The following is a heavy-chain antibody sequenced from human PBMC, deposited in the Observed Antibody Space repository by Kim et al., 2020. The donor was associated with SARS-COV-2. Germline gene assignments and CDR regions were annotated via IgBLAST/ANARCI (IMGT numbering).Heavy chain of an antibody. Sequence: ASVKVSCKASGYTFTSNPMNWVRQAPGQGLEWMGWINTNTGNPTYAQGFTGRFVFSLDTSVSTAYLHISSLKTEDTAMYYCARNKWGSSFFFDYWGQGTLVTVFS. CDR2: INTNTGNP. J-gene: IGHJ4*02. CDR1: GYTFTSNP. CDR3: ARNKWGSSFFFDY. V-gene: IGHV7-4-1*02. D-gene: IGHD3-16*01.